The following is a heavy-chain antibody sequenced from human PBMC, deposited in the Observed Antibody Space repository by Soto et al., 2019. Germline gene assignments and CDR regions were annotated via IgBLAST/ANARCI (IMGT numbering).Heavy chain of an antibody. Sequence: SVKVSCKASGGTFSSYTISWVRQAPGQGLEWMGRIIPILGIANYAQKFQGRVTITADKSTSAAYMELSSLRSEDTAVYYCAAPIAAADAFDIWGQGTMVTVSS. CDR1: GGTFSSYT. V-gene: IGHV1-69*02. CDR2: IIPILGIA. CDR3: AAPIAAADAFDI. D-gene: IGHD6-13*01. J-gene: IGHJ3*02.